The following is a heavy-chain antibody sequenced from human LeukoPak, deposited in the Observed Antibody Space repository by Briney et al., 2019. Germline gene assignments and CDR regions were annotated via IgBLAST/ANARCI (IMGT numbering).Heavy chain of an antibody. CDR3: ARALYDFWSVGWHFDL. V-gene: IGHV1-8*01. CDR2: MNPNSGNT. CDR1: GYTFTSYD. D-gene: IGHD3-3*01. Sequence: ASVKVSCKASGYTFTSYDINWVRQATGQGLEWMGWMNPNSGNTGYAQKVQDRVTMTRNTSISTAYMELSSLRSEDTAVYYCARALYDFWSVGWHFDLWGRGTLVTVSS. J-gene: IGHJ2*01.